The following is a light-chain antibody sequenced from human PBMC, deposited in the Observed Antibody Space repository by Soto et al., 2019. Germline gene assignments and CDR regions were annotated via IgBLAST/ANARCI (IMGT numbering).Light chain of an antibody. V-gene: IGKV3-20*01. CDR1: ENLRTF. Sequence: EIVLTQSPATLSLSPGERATLSCRATENLRTFLAWYQQKAGQAPRLLIYDASNRATGIPDRFSGSGSGTDFTLTISRLEPEDFAVYYCQQYGSSPPITFGQGTRLEIK. CDR2: DAS. CDR3: QQYGSSPPIT. J-gene: IGKJ5*01.